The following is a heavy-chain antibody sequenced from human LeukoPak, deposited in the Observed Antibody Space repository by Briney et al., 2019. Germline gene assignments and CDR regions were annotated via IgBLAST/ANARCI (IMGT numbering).Heavy chain of an antibody. CDR2: ISYSGST. V-gene: IGHV4-59*01. Sequence: SETLSLTCTVSGGSISFYYWSWIRQPPGKGLEWIGYISYSGSTKYNPSLKSRVTLSVDTSKNQFSLKLSSVTAADTAVYYCARSEGSGSYFDYWGQGTLVTVSS. J-gene: IGHJ4*02. CDR3: ARSEGSGSYFDY. CDR1: GGSISFYY. D-gene: IGHD3-10*01.